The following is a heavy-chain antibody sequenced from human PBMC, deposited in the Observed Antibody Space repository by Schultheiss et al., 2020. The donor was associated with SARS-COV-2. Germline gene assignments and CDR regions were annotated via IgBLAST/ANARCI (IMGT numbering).Heavy chain of an antibody. Sequence: SVKVSCKASGGTFSSYAISWVRQAPGQGLEWMGGIIPIFGTANYAQKFQGRVTITADESTSTAYMELSSLRSDDTAVYYCARDYGGYCSGGSCYGNWFDPWGQGTLVTVSS. D-gene: IGHD2-15*01. CDR1: GGTFSSYA. V-gene: IGHV1-69*13. J-gene: IGHJ5*02. CDR3: ARDYGGYCSGGSCYGNWFDP. CDR2: IIPIFGTA.